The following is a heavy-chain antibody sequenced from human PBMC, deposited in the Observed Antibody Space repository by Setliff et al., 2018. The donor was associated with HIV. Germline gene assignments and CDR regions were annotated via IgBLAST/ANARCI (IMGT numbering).Heavy chain of an antibody. V-gene: IGHV4-59*01. J-gene: IGHJ4*02. D-gene: IGHD3-16*01. Sequence: PSETLSLTCTVSGGSINSYFWSWIRQPPGEGLEWIAYIYYTGSTNYNPSLKSRVTISLDTSKNQFSLNVNSVTAADTAVYYCARTPSRGGFDYWGQGTLVTVSS. CDR1: GGSINSYF. CDR2: IYYTGST. CDR3: ARTPSRGGFDY.